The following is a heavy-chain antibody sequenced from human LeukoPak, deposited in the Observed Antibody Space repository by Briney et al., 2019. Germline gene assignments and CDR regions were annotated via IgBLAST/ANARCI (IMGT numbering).Heavy chain of an antibody. J-gene: IGHJ4*02. Sequence: GGSLRLSCAASGFTFSSYSMNWVRQAPGKGLEWVSYISSSSTIYYADSVKGRFTISRGNAKNSLYLQMNSLRAEDTADCARDLTTIFVLPDDYWGQGTLVTVSS. CDR2: ISSSSTI. V-gene: IGHV3-48*01. CDR1: GFTFSSYS. CDR3: ARDLTTIFVLPDDY. D-gene: IGHD3-3*01.